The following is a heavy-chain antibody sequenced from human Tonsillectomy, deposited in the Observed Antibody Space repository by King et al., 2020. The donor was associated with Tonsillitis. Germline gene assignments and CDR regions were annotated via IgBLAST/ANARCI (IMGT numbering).Heavy chain of an antibody. CDR3: AKAGGSYCGSDCNSRRFPA. CDR1: GFTFSSYA. V-gene: IGHV3-23*04. CDR2: IGGRDSSSIP. Sequence: VQLVESGGGLVQPGGSLRLSCAASGFTFSSYAMNWVRQAPGKGLEWVSIIGGRDSSSIPYYADSVKGRFTIHRDNSKDAVYLQMNSLRVEDTAVYYWAKAGGSYCGSDCNSRRFPAWGQGTLVTVSS. D-gene: IGHD2-21*02. J-gene: IGHJ1*01.